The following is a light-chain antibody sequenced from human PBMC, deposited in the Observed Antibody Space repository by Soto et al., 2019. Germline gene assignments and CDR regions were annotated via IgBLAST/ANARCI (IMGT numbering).Light chain of an antibody. CDR3: AAWDDSLNALV. J-gene: IGLJ1*01. Sequence: QSVLTQPPSASGTPAQRATISCSGSSSNIGSNTVSWYQQVPGTAPKLLIYSNNQRPSGVPDRFSGSKSGTSASLATSGLQSEDEADYYCAAWDDSLNALVFGTGTKVTVL. V-gene: IGLV1-44*01. CDR2: SNN. CDR1: SSNIGSNT.